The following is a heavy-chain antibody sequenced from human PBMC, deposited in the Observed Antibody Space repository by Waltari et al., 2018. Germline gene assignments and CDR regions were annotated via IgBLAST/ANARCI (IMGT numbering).Heavy chain of an antibody. CDR1: GLTFIDAW. CDR3: TKDVPYTGGGAVRY. D-gene: IGHD6-19*01. CDR2: IKSKPSGGTP. J-gene: IGHJ4*02. V-gene: IGHV3-15*01. Sequence: EVQLAESGGGLVKPGGSLRLSCAASGLTFIDAWMTWVRQAPGKGLEWFGHIKSKPSGGTPDYAAPVKGRFSISRDDSKNTIYLQMNSLKTEDTAIYYCTKDVPYTGGGAVRYWGQGTLVTVSS.